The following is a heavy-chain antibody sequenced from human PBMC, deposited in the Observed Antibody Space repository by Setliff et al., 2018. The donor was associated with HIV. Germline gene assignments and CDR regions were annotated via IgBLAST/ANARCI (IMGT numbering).Heavy chain of an antibody. CDR3: TTDLGSGRFSWNNN. V-gene: IGHV3-23*01. J-gene: IGHJ4*02. D-gene: IGHD1-26*01. CDR1: ELTFSNYA. Sequence: GGSLRLSCAASELTFSNYAMTWVRQAPGKGLEWVSSLSGSGGSTYYAAPVEGRFTISRDDSKNTLSLQMNSLKTEDTAIYYCTTDLGSGRFSWNNNWGQGTLVTVSS. CDR2: LSGSGGST.